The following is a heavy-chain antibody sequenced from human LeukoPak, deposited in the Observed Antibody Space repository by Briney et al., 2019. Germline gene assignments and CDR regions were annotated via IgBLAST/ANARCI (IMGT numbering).Heavy chain of an antibody. V-gene: IGHV4-39*07. J-gene: IGHJ4*02. CDR1: GGSIRDNSYY. CDR3: ARRSVETVMARPFDY. Sequence: SETLSLTCTVSGGSIRDNSYYWGWIRQSPGKGLEWIGDIYFSGSAYYNPSLKSRVSMSQDTSKNQFSLKLYSVTAADTAVYYCARRSVETVMARPFDYWGQGTLVIVSS. CDR2: IYFSGSA. D-gene: IGHD5-18*01.